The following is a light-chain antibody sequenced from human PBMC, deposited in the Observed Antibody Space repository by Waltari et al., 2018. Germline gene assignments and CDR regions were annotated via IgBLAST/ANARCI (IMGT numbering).Light chain of an antibody. CDR2: AAS. CDR3: QQANTFPYT. J-gene: IGKJ2*01. Sequence: DIQMTQSPSSVSASVGDRVTITCRASQDVSTWLAWYQQKPGKAPQLLIYAASRLRSGVPSRFSGSGSGTDFTLTISTLQPEDFATYYCQQANTFPYTFGQGTKLEI. V-gene: IGKV1-12*01. CDR1: QDVSTW.